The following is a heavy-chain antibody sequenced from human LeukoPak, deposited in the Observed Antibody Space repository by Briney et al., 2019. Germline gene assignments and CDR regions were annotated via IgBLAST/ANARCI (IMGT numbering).Heavy chain of an antibody. CDR1: GYTFTSYG. Sequence: ASVKVSCKASGYTFTSYGISWVRQAPGQGLEWMGWISAYNGNTNYAQKLQGRVTMTTDTSTSTAYMELRSLRSDDTAVYYCARDHLAVAGNPPPPYGYWGQGTLVTVSS. D-gene: IGHD6-19*01. CDR3: ARDHLAVAGNPPPPYGY. CDR2: ISAYNGNT. V-gene: IGHV1-18*01. J-gene: IGHJ4*02.